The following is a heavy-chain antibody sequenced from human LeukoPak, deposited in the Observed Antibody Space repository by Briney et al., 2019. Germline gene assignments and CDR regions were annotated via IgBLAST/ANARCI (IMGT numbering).Heavy chain of an antibody. CDR1: GGSFSDYY. Sequence: SETLSLTCAVYGGSFSDYYWSWIRQPPGKGLEWIGEINHSGSTNYNPSLKSRVTISVDTSKNQFSLKLSSVTAADTAVYYCARGYCSGGSCYLFDYWGQGTLVTVSS. CDR2: INHSGST. D-gene: IGHD2-15*01. CDR3: ARGYCSGGSCYLFDY. J-gene: IGHJ4*02. V-gene: IGHV4-34*01.